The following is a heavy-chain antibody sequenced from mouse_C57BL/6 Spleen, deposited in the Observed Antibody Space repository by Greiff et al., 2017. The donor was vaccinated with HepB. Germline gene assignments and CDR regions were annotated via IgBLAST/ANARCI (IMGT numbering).Heavy chain of an antibody. V-gene: IGHV1-81*01. CDR3: AREDDYDRSFAY. CDR2: IYPRSGNT. J-gene: IGHJ3*01. D-gene: IGHD2-4*01. Sequence: QVQLQQSGAELARPGASVKLSCKASGYTFTSYGISWVKQRTGQGLEWIGEIYPRSGNTYYNEKFKGKATLTADKSSSTAYMELRSLTSEDSAVYFCAREDDYDRSFAYWGQGTLVTVSA. CDR1: GYTFTSYG.